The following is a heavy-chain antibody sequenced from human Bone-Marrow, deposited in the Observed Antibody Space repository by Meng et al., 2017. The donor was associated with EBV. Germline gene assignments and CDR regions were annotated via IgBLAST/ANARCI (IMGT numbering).Heavy chain of an antibody. Sequence: QGRPQRSLARLVKPSGTLSLTCTVSGVFVSSGSYSCSWSRQPPGKGLEWIGFVYYRGCTNYNPSLTSRVTISVDPSKNQFSPKLSSVTAADTALYFCANLIAQSTECDHWGQGTLVTVSS. CDR3: ANLIAQSTECDH. V-gene: IGHV4-61*01. J-gene: IGHJ4*02. D-gene: IGHD6-13*01. CDR1: GVFVSSGSYS. CDR2: VYYRGCT.